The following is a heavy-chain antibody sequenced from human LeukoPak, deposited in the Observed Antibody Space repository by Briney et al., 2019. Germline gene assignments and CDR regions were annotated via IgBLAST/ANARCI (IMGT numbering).Heavy chain of an antibody. D-gene: IGHD3-10*01. CDR2: FDPEDGET. Sequence: ASVKVSCKVSGYTLTELSMHWVRQAPGKGLEWMGGFDPEDGETIYAQKFQGRVTMTEDTSTDTAYMELSRLRSDDTAVYYCARDATLLWFGELLDYYFDYWGQGTLVTVSS. V-gene: IGHV1-24*01. J-gene: IGHJ4*02. CDR3: ARDATLLWFGELLDYYFDY. CDR1: GYTLTELS.